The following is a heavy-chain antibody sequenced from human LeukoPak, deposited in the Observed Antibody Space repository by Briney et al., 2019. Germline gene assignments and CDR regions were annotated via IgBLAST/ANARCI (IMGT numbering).Heavy chain of an antibody. CDR1: GGSISSYY. D-gene: IGHD1-26*01. CDR3: ARDLGACWYYFDY. CDR2: IYYSGST. V-gene: IGHV4-59*01. J-gene: IGHJ4*02. Sequence: PSETLSLTCTVSGGSISSYYWSWIRQPPGKGLEWIGYIYYSGSTNYNPSLTSRVTISVDTSKNQFSLKLSSVTAADTAVYYCARDLGACWYYFDYWGQGTLVTVSS.